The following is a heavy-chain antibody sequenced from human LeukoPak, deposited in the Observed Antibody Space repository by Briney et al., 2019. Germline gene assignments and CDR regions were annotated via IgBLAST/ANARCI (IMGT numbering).Heavy chain of an antibody. V-gene: IGHV1-46*01. D-gene: IGHD1-26*01. CDR3: ARESRRGRLLDY. Sequence: ASVKVSCKASGYTFTSYYMHWVRQAPGQGLEWMGIINPSGGSTSYAQKFQGRVTMTRDMSTSTVYMELSSLRSEDTAVYYCARESRRGRLLDYWGQGTLVTVSS. CDR2: INPSGGST. J-gene: IGHJ4*02. CDR1: GYTFTSYY.